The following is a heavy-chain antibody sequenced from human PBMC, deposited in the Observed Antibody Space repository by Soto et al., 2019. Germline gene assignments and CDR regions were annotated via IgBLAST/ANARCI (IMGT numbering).Heavy chain of an antibody. Sequence: SETLSLTCTVSGGSISSYYWSWIRQPPGKGLEWIGYIYYSGSTNYNPSLKSRVTISVDTSKNQFSLKLSSVTAADTAVYYCARTLYSYGPRFDYWGQGTLVTV. CDR1: GGSISSYY. V-gene: IGHV4-59*01. J-gene: IGHJ4*02. CDR2: IYYSGST. D-gene: IGHD5-18*01. CDR3: ARTLYSYGPRFDY.